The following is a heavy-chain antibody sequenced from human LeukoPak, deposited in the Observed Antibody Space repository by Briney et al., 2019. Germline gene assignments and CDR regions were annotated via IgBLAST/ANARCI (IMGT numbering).Heavy chain of an antibody. V-gene: IGHV3-13*04. CDR3: ARVLGSGTYGLDV. CDR1: GFTFSSYD. CDR2: IGTAGDT. Sequence: GGSPRLSCAASGFTFSSYDMHWVRQTIGKGLEWVSSIGTAGDTYYSGSVKGRFTISRENAKNSLYLQMNSLRAGDTAVYYCARVLGSGTYGLDVWGQGTTVTVSS. J-gene: IGHJ6*02. D-gene: IGHD3-10*01.